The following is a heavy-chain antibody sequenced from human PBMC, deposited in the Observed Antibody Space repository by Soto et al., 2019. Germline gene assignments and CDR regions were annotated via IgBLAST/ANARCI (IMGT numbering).Heavy chain of an antibody. J-gene: IGHJ6*02. D-gene: IGHD6-13*01. CDR2: TYYRSKWYN. V-gene: IGHV6-1*01. CDR3: ARDLRIAAAGTRVYYYYCMDV. CDR1: GDSVSSNSAA. Sequence: PSQTLSLTCAISGDSVSSNSAAWSWIRQSPSRGLEWLGRTYYRSKWYNDYAVSVKSRITISPDTSKNQFSLQLNSVTPEDTAVYSCARDLRIAAAGTRVYYYYCMDVWGQGTTVTVSS.